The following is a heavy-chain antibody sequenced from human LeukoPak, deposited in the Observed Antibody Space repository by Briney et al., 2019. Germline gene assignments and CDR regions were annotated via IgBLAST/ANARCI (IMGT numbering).Heavy chain of an antibody. V-gene: IGHV3-48*03. CDR3: ARDQDWAFDY. CDR2: INHYGTIV. CDR1: GFTFSSYA. J-gene: IGHJ4*02. Sequence: PGGSLRLSCAASGFTFSSYAMHWVRQAPGKGLEWISFINHYGTIVYYADSVRGRFATSRDNAKNSLYLQINNVGADDTAVYYCARDQDWAFDYWGQGTLVTVSS. D-gene: IGHD3/OR15-3a*01.